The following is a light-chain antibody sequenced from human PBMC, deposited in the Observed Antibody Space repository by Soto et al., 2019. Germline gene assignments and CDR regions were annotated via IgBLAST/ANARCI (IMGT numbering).Light chain of an antibody. CDR3: LQYNGYYRT. V-gene: IGKV1-5*01. Sequence: DIQMTQSPSTLSASVGDTVTITCRASQTISGWLAWYQQRPGKAPNLLIFDASTLESGVPSRFSGSGSGTTFTRTISSLQSDDFATYYCLQYNGYYRTFGQGTKVEIK. CDR2: DAS. CDR1: QTISGW. J-gene: IGKJ1*01.